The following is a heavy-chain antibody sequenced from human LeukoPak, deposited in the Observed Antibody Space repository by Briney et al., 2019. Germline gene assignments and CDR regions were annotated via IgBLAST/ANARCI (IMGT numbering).Heavy chain of an antibody. CDR1: GFNFEDYG. CDR2: IKTDGSST. D-gene: IGHD6-13*01. CDR3: ARDFMYSISCAGC. Sequence: PGGSLRLSCVTSGFNFEDYGMSWVRQVPGKGLMWVSRIKTDGSSTSYADSVKGRFTIYRDNAKNTLYLQMNSLRVEDTAVYYCARDFMYSISCAGCWGQGTLVTVSS. V-gene: IGHV3-74*01. J-gene: IGHJ4*02.